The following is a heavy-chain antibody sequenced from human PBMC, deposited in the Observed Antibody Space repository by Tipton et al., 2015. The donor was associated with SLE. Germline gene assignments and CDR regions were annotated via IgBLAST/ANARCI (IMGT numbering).Heavy chain of an antibody. CDR1: GGSISSSSYY. Sequence: TLSLTCTVSGGSISSSSYYWGWIRQPPGKGLEWIGYIYYSGSTNYNPSLKSRVTISVDTSKNQFSLKLSSVTAADTAVYYCAREGELAAAGTGEWFDPWGQGPLVPVSS. CDR2: IYYSGST. J-gene: IGHJ5*02. CDR3: AREGELAAAGTGEWFDP. V-gene: IGHV4-61*01. D-gene: IGHD6-13*01.